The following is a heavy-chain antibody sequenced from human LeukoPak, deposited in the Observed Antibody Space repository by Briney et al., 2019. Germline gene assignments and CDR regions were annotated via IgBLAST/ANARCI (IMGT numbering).Heavy chain of an antibody. CDR1: GFTFSTYA. J-gene: IGHJ4*02. D-gene: IGHD5-12*01. V-gene: IGHV3-23*01. Sequence: GGSLRLSCAASGFTFSTYAMTWVRQAPGKGLEWVSAISGSGGSTYYADSVKGRFTISRDNSKNTVYLQLNSLKVEDSAVYYCASKGAYSGFDPYDFWGQGTLVTVSS. CDR2: ISGSGGST. CDR3: ASKGAYSGFDPYDF.